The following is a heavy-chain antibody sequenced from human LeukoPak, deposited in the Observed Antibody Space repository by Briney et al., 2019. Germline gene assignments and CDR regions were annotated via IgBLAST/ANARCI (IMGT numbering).Heavy chain of an antibody. Sequence: ASVKVSCKASGYTFTGYYMHWVRQAPGQGLEWMGWINPNSGGTNYAQKFQGRVTMTRDTSISTAYMELSRLRSDDTAVYYCARLEDGSGSYYDYWGQGTLVTVSS. J-gene: IGHJ4*02. V-gene: IGHV1-2*02. CDR3: ARLEDGSGSYYDY. CDR2: INPNSGGT. D-gene: IGHD3-10*01. CDR1: GYTFTGYY.